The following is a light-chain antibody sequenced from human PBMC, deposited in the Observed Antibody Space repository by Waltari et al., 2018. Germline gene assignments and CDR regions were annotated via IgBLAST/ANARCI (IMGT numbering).Light chain of an antibody. CDR1: YSNVGSYDL. CDR3: CSYASSSPRRI. V-gene: IGLV2-23*01. J-gene: IGLJ2*01. Sequence: QSALTQPASVSGSLGQSISISSSGTYSNVGSYDLVSWYHQRPGEAPNLLIYEGLKRPSGISNRFSGSKSGNAASLTISALQPEDEGTYYCCSYASSSPRRIFGGGTELSVL. CDR2: EGL.